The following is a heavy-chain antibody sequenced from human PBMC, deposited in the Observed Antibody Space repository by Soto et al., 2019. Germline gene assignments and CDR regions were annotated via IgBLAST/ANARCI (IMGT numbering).Heavy chain of an antibody. CDR1: GSSISSHW. J-gene: IGHJ4*02. V-gene: IGHV3-7*03. CDR3: ARGDEWLIFSLQGVFDQ. Sequence: EVHLVETGGGLVQPGGSLRLSCAASGSSISSHWISWVRQAPGKGLEWVANINQDGTKIHYVDSVKGRFTTSRDNAKNSLHQQMSSLRVDDTAVYFCARGDEWLIFSLQGVFDQWGQGTLVTVSS. CDR2: INQDGTKI. D-gene: IGHD3-3*01.